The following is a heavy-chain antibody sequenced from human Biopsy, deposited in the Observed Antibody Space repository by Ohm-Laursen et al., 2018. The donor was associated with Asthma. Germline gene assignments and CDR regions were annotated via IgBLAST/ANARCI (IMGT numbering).Heavy chain of an antibody. V-gene: IGHV3-30-3*01. CDR3: ARDLHPTNHLGELSEGFDY. Sequence: SLRLSCAASGFTFSSYAMHWVRQAPGKGLEWVAVISYDGSNKYYADSVKGRFTISRDNSKNTLYLQMNSLRAEDTAVYYCARDLHPTNHLGELSEGFDYWGQGTMVTVS. J-gene: IGHJ4*02. CDR2: ISYDGSNK. D-gene: IGHD3-16*02. CDR1: GFTFSSYA.